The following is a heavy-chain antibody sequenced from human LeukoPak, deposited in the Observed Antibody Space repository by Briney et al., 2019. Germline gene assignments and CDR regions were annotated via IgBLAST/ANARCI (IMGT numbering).Heavy chain of an antibody. V-gene: IGHV3-7*05. J-gene: IGHJ5*02. D-gene: IGHD2-2*01. CDR1: GFTFSGYR. Sequence: GGSLRLSCVGSGFTFSGYRMSWVRQAPGKGLEWVANIKQDGSEKQYADSVKGRFTISRDNAKNSLYLQMNRLTAEDRAVYYCSRDRYCVGTSCYGSWFDPWGQGTLVTVSS. CDR2: IKQDGSEK. CDR3: SRDRYCVGTSCYGSWFDP.